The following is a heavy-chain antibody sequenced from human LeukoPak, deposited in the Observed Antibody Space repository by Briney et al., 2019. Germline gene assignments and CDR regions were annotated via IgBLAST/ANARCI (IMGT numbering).Heavy chain of an antibody. CDR1: GFTFSSYA. CDR2: ISGSGGST. J-gene: IGHJ6*02. CDR3: ATDGDGYNPPDYYGMDV. D-gene: IGHD5-24*01. Sequence: GGSLRLSCAAAGFTFSSYAMSWVRQAPGKGLEWVSAISGSGGSTYYADSVKGRFTISRDNSKNTLYLQMNSLRAEDTAVYYCATDGDGYNPPDYYGMDVWGQGTTVTVSS. V-gene: IGHV3-23*01.